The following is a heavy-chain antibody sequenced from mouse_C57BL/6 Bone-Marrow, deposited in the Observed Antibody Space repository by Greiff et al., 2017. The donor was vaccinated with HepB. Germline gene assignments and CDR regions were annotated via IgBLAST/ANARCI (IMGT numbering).Heavy chain of an antibody. CDR3: ANFYYFDY. V-gene: IGHV1-4*01. J-gene: IGHJ2*01. CDR2: INPSSGYT. CDR1: GYTFTSYT. Sequence: QVQLQQQSGAELARPGASVKMSCKASGYTFTSYTMHWVKQRPGQGLEWIGYINPSSGYTKYNQKFKDKATLTADKSSSTAYMQLSSLTSEDSAVYYCANFYYFDYWGQGTTLTVSS.